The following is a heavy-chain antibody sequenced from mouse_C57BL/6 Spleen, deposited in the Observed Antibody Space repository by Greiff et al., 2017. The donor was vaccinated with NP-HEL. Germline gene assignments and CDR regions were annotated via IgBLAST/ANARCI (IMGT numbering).Heavy chain of an antibody. CDR3: ARTRSSGYDY. CDR1: GYTFTSYW. V-gene: IGHV1-61*01. Sequence: QVQLQQPGAELVRPGSSVKLSCKASGYTFTSYWMDWVKQRPGQGLEWIGNIYPSDSETHYNQKFKDKATLTVDKSSSTAYMQLSSLTSEDSAVYYCARTRSSGYDYWGQGTTLTVSS. J-gene: IGHJ2*01. D-gene: IGHD3-2*02. CDR2: IYPSDSET.